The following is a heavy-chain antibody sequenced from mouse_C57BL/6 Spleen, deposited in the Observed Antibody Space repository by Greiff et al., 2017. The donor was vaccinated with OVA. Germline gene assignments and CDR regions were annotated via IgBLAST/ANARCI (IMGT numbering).Heavy chain of an antibody. J-gene: IGHJ4*01. Sequence: VMLVESGAELVRPGTSVKVSCKASGYAFTNYLIEWVKQRPGQGLEWIGVINPGSGGTNYNEKFKGKATLTADKSSSTAYMQLSSLTSEDSAVYFCARGKATYYSNYWAMDYWGQGTSVTVSS. CDR1: GYAFTNYL. V-gene: IGHV1-54*01. CDR3: ARGKATYYSNYWAMDY. D-gene: IGHD2-5*01. CDR2: INPGSGGT.